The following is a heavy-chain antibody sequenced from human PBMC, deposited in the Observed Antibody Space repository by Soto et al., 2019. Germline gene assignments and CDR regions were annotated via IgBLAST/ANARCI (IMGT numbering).Heavy chain of an antibody. CDR3: AHAGDYDLLTFDH. D-gene: IGHD4-17*01. Sequence: QITLKESGPPLVSPAQPLKLTCGFSGFSLSSYGMGVAWIRQPPGKALEWLALIYWDDDKGYSPSLKDRPAISKDTSSNQVVLTITNMDPGDTATYFCAHAGDYDLLTFDHWGPGTLVTVSS. J-gene: IGHJ4*02. V-gene: IGHV2-5*02. CDR2: IYWDDDK. CDR1: GFSLSSYGMG.